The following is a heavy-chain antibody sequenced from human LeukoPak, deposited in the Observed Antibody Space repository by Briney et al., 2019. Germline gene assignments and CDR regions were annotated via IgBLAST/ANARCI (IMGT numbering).Heavy chain of an antibody. J-gene: IGHJ4*02. CDR2: IYHSGST. CDR1: GGSISSSNW. D-gene: IGHD3-16*02. V-gene: IGHV4-4*02. Sequence: SGTLSLTCAVSGGSISSSNWWSWVRQPPGKGLEWIGEIYHSGSTNYNPSLKSRVTISVDTSKNQFSLKLSSVTAADTAVYYCAKEDWFYVWGSYRFSSFDYWGQGTLVTVSS. CDR3: AKEDWFYVWGSYRFSSFDY.